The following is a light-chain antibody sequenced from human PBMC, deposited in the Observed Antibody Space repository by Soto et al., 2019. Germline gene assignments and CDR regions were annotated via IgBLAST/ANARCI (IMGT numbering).Light chain of an antibody. V-gene: IGKV3-20*01. J-gene: IGKJ1*01. CDR3: QQYGSSGT. Sequence: EIVLTQSPGTLSLSPGQRATLSCRASQSVASSYLAWYQQKPGQAPRVIIFGVSTRATAIPDRFSGSGSGTDFTLTISRLEPEDFAVYYCQQYGSSGTFGQGTKVDIK. CDR1: QSVASSY. CDR2: GVS.